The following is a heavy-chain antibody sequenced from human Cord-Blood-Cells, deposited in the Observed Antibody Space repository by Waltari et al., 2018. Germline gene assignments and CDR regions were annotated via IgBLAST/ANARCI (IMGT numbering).Heavy chain of an antibody. CDR3: ARPLEVTGDFRP. J-gene: IGHJ5*02. CDR2: ISSIGSTI. CDR1: GFTFSAYY. D-gene: IGHD7-27*01. Sequence: QVQLVESGGGLVKPGGSLRLSCAASGFTFSAYYMSWTRQAPGKGVEWVSYISSIGSTIYYADSVKGRFTISRDNAKNSLYLQMNSLRAEDTAVYYCARPLEVTGDFRPWGQGTLVTVSS. V-gene: IGHV3-11*01.